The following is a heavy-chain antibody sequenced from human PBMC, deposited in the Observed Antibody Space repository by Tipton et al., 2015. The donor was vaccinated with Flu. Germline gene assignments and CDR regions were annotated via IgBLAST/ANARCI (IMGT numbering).Heavy chain of an antibody. CDR1: GYSISSGYY. Sequence: TLSLTCAVSGYSISSGYYWGWIRQPPGKGLEWIGSIYHSGSTYYNPSLKSRVTISVDTSKNHFSLKLSSVTAADTAVYYCARVLVAGTGPLFDYWGQGTLVTVSS. CDR2: IYHSGST. D-gene: IGHD6-19*01. V-gene: IGHV4-38-2*01. J-gene: IGHJ4*02. CDR3: ARVLVAGTGPLFDY.